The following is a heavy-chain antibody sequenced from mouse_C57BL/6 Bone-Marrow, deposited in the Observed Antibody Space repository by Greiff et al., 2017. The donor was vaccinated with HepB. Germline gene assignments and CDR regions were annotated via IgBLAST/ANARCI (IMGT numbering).Heavy chain of an antibody. Sequence: VHVKQSGPELVKPGASVKISCKASGYSFTGYYMHWVKQSSEKSLEWIGEINPSTGGTSYNQKFKGKATLTVDKSSSTAYMQLKSLTSEDSAVYYCAVLYYGSSYGYFDVWGTGTTVTVSS. D-gene: IGHD1-1*01. J-gene: IGHJ1*03. CDR3: AVLYYGSSYGYFDV. V-gene: IGHV1-43*01. CDR1: GYSFTGYY. CDR2: INPSTGGT.